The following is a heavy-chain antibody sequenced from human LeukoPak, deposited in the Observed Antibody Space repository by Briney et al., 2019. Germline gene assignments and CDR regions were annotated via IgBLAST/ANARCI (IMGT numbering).Heavy chain of an antibody. CDR2: IYYSGST. Sequence: SETLSLTCTVSGGSISSYYWSWIRQPPGKGLEWIGYIYYSGSTNYNPSLKSRVTISVDTSKNQFSLKLSSVTAADTAVYYCARRRVVVVPAAAIYYYYYMDVWGKGTTVTVSS. V-gene: IGHV4-59*12. D-gene: IGHD2-2*01. CDR1: GGSISSYY. CDR3: ARRRVVVVPAAAIYYYYYMDV. J-gene: IGHJ6*03.